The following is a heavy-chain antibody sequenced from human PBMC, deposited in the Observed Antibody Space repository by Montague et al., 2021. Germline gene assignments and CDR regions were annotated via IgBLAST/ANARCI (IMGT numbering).Heavy chain of an antibody. V-gene: IGHV6-1*01. CDR1: GDSVSSNRAT. Sequence: CAISGDSVSSNRATWNWIRQSPSRGLEWLGRTYYRSKWYNENAVSVKSRVTVIADTSKNQFSLHLTSVSPEDTVLYFCARGGGGATATLFVSWGRGTLVTVSS. D-gene: IGHD2-15*01. J-gene: IGHJ5*02. CDR3: ARGGGGATATLFVS. CDR2: TYYRSKWYN.